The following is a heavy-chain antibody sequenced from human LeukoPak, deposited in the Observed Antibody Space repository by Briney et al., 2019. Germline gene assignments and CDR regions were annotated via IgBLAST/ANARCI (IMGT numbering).Heavy chain of an antibody. CDR3: ARGTDDSWEGWFDS. V-gene: IGHV4-59*01. CDR2: IYYSGST. Sequence: SETLSLTCTVSGGSISSYYWSWIRQPPGKGLEWIGYIYYSGSTNYNPSLKSRVTISVDTSKNQFSLKLSSVTAADTAVYYCARGTDDSWEGWFDSWGQGTLVIVSS. D-gene: IGHD6-13*01. CDR1: GGSISSYY. J-gene: IGHJ5*01.